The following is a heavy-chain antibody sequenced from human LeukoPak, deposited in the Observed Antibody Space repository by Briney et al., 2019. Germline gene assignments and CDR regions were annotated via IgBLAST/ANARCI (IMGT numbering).Heavy chain of an antibody. CDR1: GGSFSGYY. V-gene: IGHV4-34*01. CDR3: ARVYSSRWYAPFRVFGY. D-gene: IGHD6-13*01. CDR2: INHSGST. Sequence: SETLSLTCAVYGGSFSGYYWSWIRQPPGKGLEWIGGINHSGSTNYNPSLKSRVTISVDTSKNQFSLKLSSVTAADTAVYYCARVYSSRWYAPFRVFGYWGQGTLVTVSS. J-gene: IGHJ4*02.